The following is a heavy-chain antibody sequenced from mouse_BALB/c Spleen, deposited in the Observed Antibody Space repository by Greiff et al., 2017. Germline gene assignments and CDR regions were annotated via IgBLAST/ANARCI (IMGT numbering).Heavy chain of an antibody. V-gene: IGHV1S29*02. CDR2: IYPYNGGT. D-gene: IGHD4-1*01. Sequence: EVQRVESGPELVKPGASVKISCKASGYTFTDYNMHWVKQSHGKSLEWIGYIYPYNGGTGYNQKFKSKATLTVDNSSSTAYMELRSLTSEDSAVYYCATELGRDAMDYWGQGTSVTVSS. CDR3: ATELGRDAMDY. CDR1: GYTFTDYN. J-gene: IGHJ4*01.